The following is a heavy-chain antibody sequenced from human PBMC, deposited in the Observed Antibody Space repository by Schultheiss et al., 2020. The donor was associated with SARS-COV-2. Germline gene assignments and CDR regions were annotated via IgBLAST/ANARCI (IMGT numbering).Heavy chain of an antibody. J-gene: IGHJ6*02. V-gene: IGHV2-70*01. CDR3: ARTSNYFHYGMDV. CDR2: IDWDDDK. Sequence: SGPTLVKPTETLTLTCTVSGFSLSNARMGVSWIRQPPGKALEWLALIDWDDDKYYSTSLKTRLTISKDTSKNQVVLTMTNMDPVDTATYYCARTSNYFHYGMDVWGQGTTVTVSS. CDR1: GFSLSNARMG.